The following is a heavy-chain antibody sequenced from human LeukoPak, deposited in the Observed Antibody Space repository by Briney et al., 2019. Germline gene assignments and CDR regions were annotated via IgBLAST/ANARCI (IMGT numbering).Heavy chain of an antibody. Sequence: ASVKVSCKVSGYTFTGYYMHWVRQAPGQGLEWMGWINPNSGGTKYAQKFLGRVTMTRDTSISTAYMELSSLRSDDTAVYYCARDHSSSWYGVDYWGQGTLVTVSS. D-gene: IGHD6-13*01. CDR1: GYTFTGYY. CDR2: INPNSGGT. J-gene: IGHJ4*02. CDR3: ARDHSSSWYGVDY. V-gene: IGHV1-2*02.